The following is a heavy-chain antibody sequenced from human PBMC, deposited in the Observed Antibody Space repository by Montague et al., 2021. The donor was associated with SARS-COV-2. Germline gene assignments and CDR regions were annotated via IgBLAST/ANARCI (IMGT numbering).Heavy chain of an antibody. V-gene: IGHV4-34*01. CDR3: ARGSWHIVVVTAIRDGYYGMDV. J-gene: IGHJ6*02. CDR2: VNHSGST. Sequence: SETLSLTCAVYGGSFSGYYWSWIRQPPGKGLEWIGEVNHSGSTNYNPSLKSRVTISVDTSKNQFSLKLSSVTAAHTAVYYCARGSWHIVVVTAIRDGYYGMDVWGQGTTVTVSS. D-gene: IGHD2-21*02. CDR1: GGSFSGYY.